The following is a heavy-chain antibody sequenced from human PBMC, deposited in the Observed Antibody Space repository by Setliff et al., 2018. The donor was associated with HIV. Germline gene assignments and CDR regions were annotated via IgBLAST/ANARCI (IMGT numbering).Heavy chain of an antibody. V-gene: IGHV4-38-2*01. J-gene: IGHJ4*02. CDR2: IHHSGTT. CDR1: GYSISSGYY. Sequence: PSETLSLTCAVSGYSISSGYYWAWIRQSPGKGLDWIGSIHHSGTTYYNPSLKSRVTISVDMTTNQVSLQVNSVTAVDTAVYYCARVPHRVVGTTTLLYHFDYWGLGTLVTVSS. D-gene: IGHD1-26*01. CDR3: ARVPHRVVGTTTLLYHFDY.